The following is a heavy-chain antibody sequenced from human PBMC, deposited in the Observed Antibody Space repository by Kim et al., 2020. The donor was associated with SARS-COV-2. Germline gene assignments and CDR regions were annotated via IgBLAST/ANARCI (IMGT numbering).Heavy chain of an antibody. Sequence: ASVKVSCKASGYTFTGYYMHWVRQAPGQGLEWMGRINPNSGGTNYAQKFQGRVTMTRDTSISTAYMELSRLRSDDTAVYYCARVPSIVGATILSFDIWGQGTMVTVSS. J-gene: IGHJ3*02. CDR3: ARVPSIVGATILSFDI. D-gene: IGHD1-26*01. CDR1: GYTFTGYY. V-gene: IGHV1-2*06. CDR2: INPNSGGT.